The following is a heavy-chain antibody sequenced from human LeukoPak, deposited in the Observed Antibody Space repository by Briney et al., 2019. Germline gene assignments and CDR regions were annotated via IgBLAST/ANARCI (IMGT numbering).Heavy chain of an antibody. CDR3: AKVVATIEYYLGY. V-gene: IGHV3-30*02. J-gene: IGHJ4*02. D-gene: IGHD5-12*01. Sequence: GGSLRLSCAVSGFTFRSYGMHWVRQAPGKGLEWGAFIRYDGSNKDYADSVKGRFTISRDNSKNTLYLQMNSLRAEDTAVYYCAKVVATIEYYLGYWGQGTLVTVSS. CDR2: IRYDGSNK. CDR1: GFTFRSYG.